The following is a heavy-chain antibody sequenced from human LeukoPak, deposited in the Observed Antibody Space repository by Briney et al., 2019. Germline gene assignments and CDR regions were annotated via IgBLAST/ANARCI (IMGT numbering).Heavy chain of an antibody. CDR2: ISSTSAYI. CDR3: ARVAVSGPTGWFDS. CDR1: GLALKSYS. V-gene: IGHV3-21*01. Sequence: GGSLRLSCAGSGLALKSYSLIWVRQAPGKGLEWVSSISSTSAYIHYADSVKGRFTISRDNVDNVVYLEMNSLGAEDTATYYCARVAVSGPTGWFDSWGQGTLVIVSS. D-gene: IGHD2-8*02. J-gene: IGHJ5*01.